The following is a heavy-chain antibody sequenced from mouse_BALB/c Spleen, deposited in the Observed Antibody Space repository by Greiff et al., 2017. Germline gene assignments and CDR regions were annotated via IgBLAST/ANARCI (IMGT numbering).Heavy chain of an antibody. V-gene: IGHV3-2*02. CDR2: ISYSGST. J-gene: IGHJ3*01. CDR1: GYSITSDYA. CDR3: ARPFDYDYGPFAY. Sequence: VQLKESGPGLVKPSQSLSLTCTVTGYSITSDYAWNWIRQFPGNKLEWMGYISYSGSTSYNPSLKSRISITRDTSKNQFFLQLNSVTTEDTATYYCARPFDYDYGPFAYWGQGTLVTVSA. D-gene: IGHD2-4*01.